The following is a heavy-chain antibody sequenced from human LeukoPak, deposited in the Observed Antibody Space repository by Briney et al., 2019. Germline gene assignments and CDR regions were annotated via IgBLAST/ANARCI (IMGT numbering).Heavy chain of an antibody. D-gene: IGHD6-13*01. CDR3: ARLGIAAAGKDY. V-gene: IGHV4-34*01. CDR1: GGSFSGYY. Sequence: PSETLSLTCAVYGGSFSGYYWSWIRQPPGKGLEWVGEINHSGSTNYNPSLKSRVTISVDTSKNQFSLKLSSVTAADTAVYYCARLGIAAAGKDYWGQGTLVTVSS. CDR2: INHSGST. J-gene: IGHJ4*02.